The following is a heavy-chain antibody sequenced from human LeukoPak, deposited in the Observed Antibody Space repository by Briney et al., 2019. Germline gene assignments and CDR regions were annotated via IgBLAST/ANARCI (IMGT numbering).Heavy chain of an antibody. J-gene: IGHJ5*02. CDR2: ISAYNGNT. D-gene: IGHD3-10*01. CDR1: GYTFTSYG. Sequence: GASVKVSCKASGYTFTSYGISWVRQAPGQGLEWMGWISAYNGNTNYAQKLQGRVTMTTDTSTSTAYMELRSLRSDDTAVYYCARGRSYYGSESYYNWFDPWGQGTLVTVSS. V-gene: IGHV1-18*01. CDR3: ARGRSYYGSESYYNWFDP.